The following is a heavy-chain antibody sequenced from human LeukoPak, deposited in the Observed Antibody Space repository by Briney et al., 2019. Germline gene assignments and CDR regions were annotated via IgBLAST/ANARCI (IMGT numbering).Heavy chain of an antibody. V-gene: IGHV1-8*01. CDR1: GYTFTNYD. CDR3: ARDEVVAAPNYFGMVV. Sequence: ASVKVSCKTSGYTFTNYDINWVRQAAGQGLGWMGWMNPKSGNTGSAQRFQGRVTLTRDTSLSTAYMELSNLRSDDTAVYYCARDEVVAAPNYFGMVVWGQGTTVSVSS. J-gene: IGHJ6*02. CDR2: MNPKSGNT. D-gene: IGHD2-15*01.